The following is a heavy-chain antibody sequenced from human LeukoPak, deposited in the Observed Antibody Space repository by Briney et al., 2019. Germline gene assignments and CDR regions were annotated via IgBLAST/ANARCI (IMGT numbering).Heavy chain of an antibody. V-gene: IGHV3-48*03. J-gene: IGHJ6*04. CDR2: ISSSGSTI. Sequence: GGSLRLSCAASGFTFSSYEMNWVRQAPGKGLEWVSYISSSGSTIYYADSVKGRFTISRDNAKNSLYLQMNSLRAEDTAVYYYARNSGSYMNLYYYYGMDVWGKGTTVTVSS. CDR1: GFTFSSYE. D-gene: IGHD3-10*01. CDR3: ARNSGSYMNLYYYYGMDV.